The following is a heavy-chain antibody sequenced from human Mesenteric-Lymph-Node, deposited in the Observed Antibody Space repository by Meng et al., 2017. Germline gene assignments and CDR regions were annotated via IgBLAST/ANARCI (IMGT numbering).Heavy chain of an antibody. J-gene: IGHJ4*02. V-gene: IGHV4-4*02. Sequence: LKQGGPGLVKPSGTLSRTCAVAGGSMSSSDWWSWVRQPPGKGLEWIGEIYHSGSTNYNPSLKSRVTISVDKSKNQFSLKLSSVTAADTAVYYCASGRKYCSSTSCYGQFDYWGQGTLVTVSS. CDR3: ASGRKYCSSTSCYGQFDY. CDR1: GGSMSSSDW. D-gene: IGHD2-2*01. CDR2: IYHSGST.